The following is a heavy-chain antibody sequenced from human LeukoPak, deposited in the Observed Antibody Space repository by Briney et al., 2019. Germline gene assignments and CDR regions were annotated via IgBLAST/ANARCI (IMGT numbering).Heavy chain of an antibody. D-gene: IGHD3-3*01. V-gene: IGHV3-11*01. J-gene: IGHJ6*02. Sequence: GGSLRLSCAASGFTFSDYYMSWIHQAPGKGXXXXXXISSSGSTIYYADSVKGRFTISRDNAKNSLYLQMNSLRAEDTAVYYCARTLENYYYYGMDVWGQGTTVTVSS. CDR2: ISSSGSTI. CDR3: ARTLENYYYYGMDV. CDR1: GFTFSDYY.